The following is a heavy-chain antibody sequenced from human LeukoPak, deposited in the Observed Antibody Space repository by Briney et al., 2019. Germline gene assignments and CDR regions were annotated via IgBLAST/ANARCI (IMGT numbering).Heavy chain of an antibody. J-gene: IGHJ4*02. Sequence: ASVKVSCKASGYTFTSYGISWVRHAPGQGLEWMGWIRAYNGNTNYAQKLQGRGTMTTGTSTSTAFMELRSLRSDDTAVYFCAWLYYDILTGYSNFDYWGQGTLVTVSS. CDR1: GYTFTSYG. D-gene: IGHD3-9*01. CDR3: AWLYYDILTGYSNFDY. V-gene: IGHV1-18*04. CDR2: IRAYNGNT.